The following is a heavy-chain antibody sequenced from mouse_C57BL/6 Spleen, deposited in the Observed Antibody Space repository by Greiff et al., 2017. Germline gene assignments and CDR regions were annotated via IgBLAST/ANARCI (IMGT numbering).Heavy chain of an antibody. V-gene: IGHV1-64*01. J-gene: IGHJ1*03. CDR3: AGIYYYGSSYGYFDV. CDR2: IHPNSGST. Sequence: QVHVKQSGAELVKPGASVKLSCKASGYTFTSYWMHWVKQRPGQGLEWIGMIHPNSGSTNYNEKFKSKATLTVDKSSSTAYMQLSSLTSEDSAVYYCAGIYYYGSSYGYFDVWGTGTTVTVSS. CDR1: GYTFTSYW. D-gene: IGHD1-1*01.